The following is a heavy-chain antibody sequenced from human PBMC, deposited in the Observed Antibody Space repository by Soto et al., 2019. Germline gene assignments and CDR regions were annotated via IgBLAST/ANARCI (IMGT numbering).Heavy chain of an antibody. J-gene: IGHJ6*02. CDR1: VFTFSSYG. CDR3: ARDGYSSGRGVYYYYGMDV. V-gene: IGHV3-33*01. Sequence: PWGSLRLSCSASVFTFSSYGMHWFRQAPGKGLEWVAVIWYDGSNKCYADSVKGRFTISRDNSKNTLYLQMNSLRAEDTAVYYCARDGYSSGRGVYYYYGMDVWGQGTTVTVSS. D-gene: IGHD6-19*01. CDR2: IWYDGSNK.